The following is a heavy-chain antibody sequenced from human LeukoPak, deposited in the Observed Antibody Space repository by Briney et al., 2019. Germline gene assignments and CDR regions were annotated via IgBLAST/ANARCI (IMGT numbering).Heavy chain of an antibody. CDR2: VSATGGRT. V-gene: IGHV3-23*01. Sequence: GGSLRLSCAASGFTFSSYAMTWVRQAPGKGLEWVSSVSATGGRTYYADSVEGRFTLSRDNSKNTVYLQLSSLRAEDTAVYYCAKDRRMMSAYYGMDVWGRGTPVTVSS. CDR3: AKDRRMMSAYYGMDV. J-gene: IGHJ6*02. D-gene: IGHD3-16*01. CDR1: GFTFSSYA.